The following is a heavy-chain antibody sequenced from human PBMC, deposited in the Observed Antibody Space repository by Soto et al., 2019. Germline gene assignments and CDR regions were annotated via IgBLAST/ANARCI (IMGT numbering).Heavy chain of an antibody. Sequence: SETLSLTCAVYGGSFSGYYWSWIRQPPGKGLEWIGEINQSGSTNYNPSLKSRVTISVDTSKNQFSLKLSSVTAADTAVYYCARHIAVAGTGYWGQGTLVTVSS. CDR2: INQSGST. D-gene: IGHD6-19*01. V-gene: IGHV4-34*01. J-gene: IGHJ4*02. CDR3: ARHIAVAGTGY. CDR1: GGSFSGYY.